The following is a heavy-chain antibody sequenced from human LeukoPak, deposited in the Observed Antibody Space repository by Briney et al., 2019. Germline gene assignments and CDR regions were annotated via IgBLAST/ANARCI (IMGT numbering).Heavy chain of an antibody. J-gene: IGHJ5*02. CDR3: ARGSKYNWFDP. CDR2: IYPGDSHT. Sequence: GEALKISFKGSGSSFTSYWIGWGRPMPGKGVDGMAIIYPGDSHTRYTPSFQGPVTISADNSISIAYLQWSSLKASDTAMYYCARGSKYNWFDPWGQGTLVTVSS. CDR1: GSSFTSYW. V-gene: IGHV5-51*01.